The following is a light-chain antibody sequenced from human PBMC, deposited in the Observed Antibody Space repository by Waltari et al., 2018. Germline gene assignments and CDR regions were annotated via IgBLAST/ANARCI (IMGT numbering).Light chain of an antibody. Sequence: QSALTQTATVSGSPGQSITISCTGTTSDVGKYNLVSWYQQHPGKAPTPLIYGVKKRPSGFSNRFSGSKSGNTASLTISGLQAADEAYYYCCAYAGSAISVFGGGTKVTVL. CDR1: TSDVGKYNL. CDR3: CAYAGSAISV. V-gene: IGLV2-23*02. J-gene: IGLJ3*02. CDR2: GVK.